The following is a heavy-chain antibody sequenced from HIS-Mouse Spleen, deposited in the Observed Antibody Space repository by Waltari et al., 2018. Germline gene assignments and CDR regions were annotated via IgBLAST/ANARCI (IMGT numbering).Heavy chain of an antibody. V-gene: IGHV1-8*01. D-gene: IGHD2-15*01. CDR3: ARWEYCSGGSCQSAFDI. Sequence: QVQLVQSGAEVKKPGASVKVSCKASGYTFTSYDINWVRQATGQGLEWMGGMNPNSGNTGYAQKFQGRGTMTRNTSISTAYMELSSLRSEDTAVYYCARWEYCSGGSCQSAFDIWGQGTMVTVSS. CDR2: MNPNSGNT. J-gene: IGHJ3*02. CDR1: GYTFTSYD.